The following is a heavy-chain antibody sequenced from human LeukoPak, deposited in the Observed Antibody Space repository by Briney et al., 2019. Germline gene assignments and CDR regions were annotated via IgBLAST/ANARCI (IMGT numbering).Heavy chain of an antibody. CDR1: GGTFSSFA. J-gene: IGHJ4*02. CDR3: ARGVAVAVTFDY. V-gene: IGHV1-69*05. CDR2: IIPIFGTA. Sequence: SVKVSCKASGGTFSSFAISWVRQDPGQRLEWKGRIIPIFGTANSAQKFQGRVTITTDESTSTAYMELSSLRSEDTAVYYCARGVAVAVTFDYWGQGTLVTVSP. D-gene: IGHD6-19*01.